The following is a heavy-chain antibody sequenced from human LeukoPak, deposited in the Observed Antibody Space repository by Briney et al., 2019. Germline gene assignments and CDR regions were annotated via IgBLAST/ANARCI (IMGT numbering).Heavy chain of an antibody. Sequence: GGSLRLSCAASGFMFSSSGMHWVRQAPGKGLEWVAVIWYDGSNKYSADSVKGRFTISRDNSKNTLYLQMNSLRAEDTAVYYCARDGGTSHFDYWGQGTLVSVSS. CDR2: IWYDGSNK. V-gene: IGHV3-33*01. D-gene: IGHD4-23*01. J-gene: IGHJ4*02. CDR1: GFMFSSSG. CDR3: ARDGGTSHFDY.